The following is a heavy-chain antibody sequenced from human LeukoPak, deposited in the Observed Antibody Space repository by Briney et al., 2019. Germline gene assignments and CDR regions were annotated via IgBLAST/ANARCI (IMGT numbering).Heavy chain of an antibody. D-gene: IGHD3-10*01. V-gene: IGHV3-7*01. J-gene: IGHJ4*02. CDR2: IKQDGSEK. Sequence: RTGGSLRLSCAASGFTFSSYWMSWVRQAPGKGLEWVANIKQDGSEKYYVDSVKGRFTISRDNAKNSLYLQMNSLRAEDTAVYYCAKALLFYGSGSFASFDYWGQGTLVTVSS. CDR3: AKALLFYGSGSFASFDY. CDR1: GFTFSSYW.